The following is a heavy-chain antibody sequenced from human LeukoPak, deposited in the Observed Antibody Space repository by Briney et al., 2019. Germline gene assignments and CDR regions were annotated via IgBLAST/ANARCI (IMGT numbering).Heavy chain of an antibody. V-gene: IGHV5-51*01. D-gene: IGHD2-21*01. Sequence: GESLKISCKGSGYTFHNYWIAWVRQMPGKGLEWMGIIYPDDSDARYSPSFQGQVSISADKSITTAYLQWSSLKASDTAMYYCARHRGYGGDYDYWGQGTLVTVPS. CDR2: IYPDDSDA. CDR1: GYTFHNYW. J-gene: IGHJ4*02. CDR3: ARHRGYGGDYDY.